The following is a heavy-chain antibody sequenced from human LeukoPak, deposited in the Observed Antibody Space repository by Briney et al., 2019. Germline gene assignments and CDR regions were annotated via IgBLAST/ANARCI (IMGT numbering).Heavy chain of an antibody. D-gene: IGHD6-13*01. Sequence: ASVKVSCKASGYTFTSYDINWVRQATGQGLEWMGWMNPNSGNTGYAQKFQGRVTMTRNTSISTAYMELSSLRPDDTAVYFCARDQGSLTRSWYTGYWGQGTQVTVSS. V-gene: IGHV1-8*01. CDR3: ARDQGSLTRSWYTGY. CDR1: GYTFTSYD. J-gene: IGHJ4*02. CDR2: MNPNSGNT.